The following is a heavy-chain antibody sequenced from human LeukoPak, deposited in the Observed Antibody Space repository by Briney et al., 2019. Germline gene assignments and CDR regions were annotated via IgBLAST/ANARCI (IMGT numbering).Heavy chain of an antibody. CDR1: GFTLSSNY. V-gene: IGHV3-66*02. Sequence: GGSLRLSCAASGFTLSSNYMSWVRQAPGKGLEWVSVIYSGGSTYYADSVKGRFTISRDNPKNTLYLQMNSLRAEDTAVYYCARESSYGYVDYWGQGTLVTVSS. CDR3: ARESSYGYVDY. J-gene: IGHJ4*02. CDR2: IYSGGST. D-gene: IGHD5-18*01.